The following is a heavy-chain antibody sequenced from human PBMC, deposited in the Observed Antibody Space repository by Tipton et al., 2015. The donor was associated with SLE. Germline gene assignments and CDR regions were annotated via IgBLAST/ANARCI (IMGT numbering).Heavy chain of an antibody. J-gene: IGHJ4*02. CDR3: ARDLRGGGLHY. CDR1: GGSFSGYY. D-gene: IGHD3-16*01. Sequence: TLSLTCAVYGGSFSGYYWSWIRQPPGKGLEWIGEINHSGSINYNPSLKSRVTISLDTSKNQFSLKLSSVTAADTAVYYCARDLRGGGLHYWGQGTLVTVSS. V-gene: IGHV4-34*09. CDR2: INHSGSI.